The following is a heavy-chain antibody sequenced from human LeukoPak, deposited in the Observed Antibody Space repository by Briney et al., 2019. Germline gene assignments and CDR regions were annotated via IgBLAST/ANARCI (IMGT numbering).Heavy chain of an antibody. CDR3: ARVDDSSGYGNHYFDY. D-gene: IGHD3-22*01. CDR2: INHSGST. Sequence: SETLSLTCAVYGGSFSGYYWSWIRQPPGKGLEWIGEINHSGSTNYNPSLKSRVTISVDTSKNQFSLKLSSVTAADTAVYYCARVDDSSGYGNHYFDYWGQGTLVTVSS. J-gene: IGHJ4*02. CDR1: GGSFSGYY. V-gene: IGHV4-34*01.